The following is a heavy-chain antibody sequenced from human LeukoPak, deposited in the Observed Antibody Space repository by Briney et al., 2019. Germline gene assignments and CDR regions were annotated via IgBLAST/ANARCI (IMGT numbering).Heavy chain of an antibody. V-gene: IGHV4-30-4*08. J-gene: IGHJ6*02. Sequence: SETLSLTCTVSGGSISSGGYYWSWVRQPPGKGLEWIGYIYYSGSTYYNPSLKSRVTISVDTPKNQFSLKLSSVTAADTAVYYCARVPGSSGYYYFGLYYGMDVWGQGTTVTVSS. CDR3: ARVPGSSGYYYFGLYYGMDV. D-gene: IGHD3-22*01. CDR2: IYYSGST. CDR1: GGSISSGGYY.